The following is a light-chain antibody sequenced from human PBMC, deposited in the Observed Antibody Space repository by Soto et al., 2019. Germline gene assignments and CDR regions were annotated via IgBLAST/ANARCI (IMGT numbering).Light chain of an antibody. CDR3: QQHNSYPRT. Sequence: DIQMTQSPSTLSASVGDRVTITCRASQSISTWLAWYQQKPGKAPKLLIYTASNLERGVPSRFSGSGSGTEFTLTISSLQPDDFATYYCQQHNSYPRTCGQGTKVEMK. CDR2: TAS. J-gene: IGKJ1*01. CDR1: QSISTW. V-gene: IGKV1-5*03.